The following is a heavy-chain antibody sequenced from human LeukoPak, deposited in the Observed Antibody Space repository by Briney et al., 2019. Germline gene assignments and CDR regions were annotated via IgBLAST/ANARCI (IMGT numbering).Heavy chain of an antibody. J-gene: IGHJ4*02. V-gene: IGHV3-21*01. D-gene: IGHD2-15*01. Sequence: GGSLRLSCAASGFTFSSYSMNWVRQAPGKGLEWVSSISSSSSYIYYADSVKGRFTISRDNAKNSLYLQMNSLRAEDTAMYYCARARYCSGGSCLSRFDYWGQGTLVTVSS. CDR1: GFTFSSYS. CDR2: ISSSSSYI. CDR3: ARARYCSGGSCLSRFDY.